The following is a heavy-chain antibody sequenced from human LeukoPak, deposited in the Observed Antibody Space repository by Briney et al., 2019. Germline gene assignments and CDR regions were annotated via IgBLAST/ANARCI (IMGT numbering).Heavy chain of an antibody. CDR3: ARIPKRYCSGGSCYPRPFDY. V-gene: IGHV3-48*04. J-gene: IGHJ4*02. CDR1: GFTFSSYS. Sequence: AGGSLRLSCAASGFTFSSYSMNWVRQAPGKGLEWVSYISSSSSTIYYADSVKGRFTISRDNAKNSLYLQMNSLRAEDTAVYYCARIPKRYCSGGSCYPRPFDYWGQGTLVTVSS. CDR2: ISSSSSTI. D-gene: IGHD2-15*01.